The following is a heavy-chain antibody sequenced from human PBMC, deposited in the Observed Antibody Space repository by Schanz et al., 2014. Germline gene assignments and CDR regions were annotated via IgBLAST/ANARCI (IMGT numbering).Heavy chain of an antibody. CDR2: TTASGDYI. Sequence: EVQLVESGGGLVKPGGSLRLSCEASRFTFSSYSFNWVRQAPGKGLEWVSSTTASGDYIYYADSVKGRSTISRDNARNSLYLQMNILTVDATAVYCSARGPDYGSKSYSSYWGQGTLVTVSS. V-gene: IGHV3-21*01. D-gene: IGHD3-10*01. CDR3: ARGPDYGSKSYSSY. CDR1: RFTFSSYS. J-gene: IGHJ4*02.